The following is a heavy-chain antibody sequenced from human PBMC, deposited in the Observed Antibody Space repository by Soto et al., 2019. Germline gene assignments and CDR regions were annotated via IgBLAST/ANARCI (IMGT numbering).Heavy chain of an antibody. J-gene: IGHJ6*02. CDR2: ISAYNGNT. Sequence: ASVKVSCKASGYTFTSYGISWVRQAPGEGLEWMGWISAYNGNTNYAQKLQGRVTMTTDTSTSTAYMELRSLRSDDTAVYYCARVNVLRFLEWLSWDYYYGMDAWGQGTTVTVPS. CDR3: ARVNVLRFLEWLSWDYYYGMDA. D-gene: IGHD3-3*01. CDR1: GYTFTSYG. V-gene: IGHV1-18*01.